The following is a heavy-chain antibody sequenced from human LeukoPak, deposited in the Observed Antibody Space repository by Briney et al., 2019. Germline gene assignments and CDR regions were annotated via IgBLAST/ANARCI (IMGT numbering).Heavy chain of an antibody. Sequence: GESRKISGKGSGSTLTAYWITGVGKLPGKGLGGMGRFDLIDSYTNYSPSFQGHVTISADKSISTAYLQWSSLKASDPAMYYCAREVTMVRGGNNDYWGQGTLVTVSS. J-gene: IGHJ4*02. D-gene: IGHD3-10*01. V-gene: IGHV5-10-1*01. CDR1: GSTLTAYW. CDR3: AREVTMVRGGNNDY. CDR2: FDLIDSYT.